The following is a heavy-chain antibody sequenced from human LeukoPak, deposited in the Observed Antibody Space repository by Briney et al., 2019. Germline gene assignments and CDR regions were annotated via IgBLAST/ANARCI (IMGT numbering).Heavy chain of an antibody. CDR3: AREHYYDSSGYSGGLNY. CDR2: IYYSGST. D-gene: IGHD3-22*01. CDR1: GGSISSYY. J-gene: IGHJ4*02. V-gene: IGHV4-59*01. Sequence: SETLSLTCTVSGGSISSYYWSWIRQPPGKGLEWIGYIYYSGSTNYNPSLKSRVTISVDTSKNQFSLKLSSVTAADTAVYYCAREHYYDSSGYSGGLNYWGQGTLVTVSS.